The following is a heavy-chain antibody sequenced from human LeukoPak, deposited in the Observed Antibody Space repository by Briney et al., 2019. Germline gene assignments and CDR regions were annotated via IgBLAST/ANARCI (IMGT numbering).Heavy chain of an antibody. CDR3: ALTTFSSGFNYFDY. CDR1: GYSISSGYY. Sequence: PSETLSLTCAVSGYSISSGYYWGWIRQPPGKGLEWIGSTYHSGSTYYNPSLKSRVTISVDTSKNQFSLKLSSVTAADTAVYYCALTTFSSGFNYFDYWGQGTLVTVSS. CDR2: TYHSGST. D-gene: IGHD6-19*01. J-gene: IGHJ4*02. V-gene: IGHV4-38-2*01.